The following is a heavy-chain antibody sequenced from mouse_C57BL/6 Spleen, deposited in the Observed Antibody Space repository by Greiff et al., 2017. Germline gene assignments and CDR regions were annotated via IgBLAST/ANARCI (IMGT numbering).Heavy chain of an antibody. CDR1: GYTFTSYW. D-gene: IGHD1-1*01. CDR3: ARQGYYGSFDY. J-gene: IGHJ2*01. Sequence: QVQLQQPGAELMRPGSSVKLSCKASGYTFTSYWMHWVKQRPIQGLEWIGNIDPSDSETHYNQKFKDKATLTVDKSSSTAYMQLSSLTSEDSAVYYCARQGYYGSFDYWGQGTTLTVSS. V-gene: IGHV1-52*01. CDR2: IDPSDSET.